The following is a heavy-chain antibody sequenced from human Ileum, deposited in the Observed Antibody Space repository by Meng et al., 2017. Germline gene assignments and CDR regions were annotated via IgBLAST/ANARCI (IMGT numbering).Heavy chain of an antibody. CDR1: GFTFRNYW. CDR2: IKKDESEE. V-gene: IGHV3-7*01. D-gene: IGHD3-10*01. CDR3: ARGYTLRYFGETGIDV. Sequence: GGSLRLSCVASGFTFRNYWMTWFRQAPGKGLEWVANIKKDESEEYYVESVKGRFTISRDNVKNSLYLQMNSLRDEDAGIYFCARGYTLRYFGETGIDVWGQGTMVTVSS. J-gene: IGHJ6*02.